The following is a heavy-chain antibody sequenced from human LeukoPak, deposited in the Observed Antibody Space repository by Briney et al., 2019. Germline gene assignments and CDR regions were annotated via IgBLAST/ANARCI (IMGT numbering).Heavy chain of an antibody. Sequence: GGSLRLSCAASGFTFSDYYMSWIRQAPGKGLEWVSYISSSGTTIYYADSVKGRFTISRDNAKNSLYLQMNSLRAEDTAVYYCAREGCSGGNCYSEFYYFGMDVWGQGTTVTVSS. J-gene: IGHJ6*02. CDR1: GFTFSDYY. CDR2: ISSSGTTI. CDR3: AREGCSGGNCYSEFYYFGMDV. D-gene: IGHD2-15*01. V-gene: IGHV3-11*01.